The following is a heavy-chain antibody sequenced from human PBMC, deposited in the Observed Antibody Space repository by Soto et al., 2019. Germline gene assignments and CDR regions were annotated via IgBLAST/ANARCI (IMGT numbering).Heavy chain of an antibody. CDR3: ARDMGVVVVVAATGGLSH. CDR1: GFTFSSYV. D-gene: IGHD2-15*01. V-gene: IGHV3-30-3*01. Sequence: QVQLVESGGGVVQPGRSLRLSCAASGFTFSSYVMHWVRQAPGKGLEWVAVISYDGSNKYYADSVKGRFTISRDNSKNTLYLQMNSLRAEDTAVYYCARDMGVVVVVAATGGLSHWGQGTLVTVSS. J-gene: IGHJ4*02. CDR2: ISYDGSNK.